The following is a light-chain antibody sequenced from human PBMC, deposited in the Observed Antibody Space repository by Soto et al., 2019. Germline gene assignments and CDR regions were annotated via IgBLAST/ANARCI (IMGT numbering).Light chain of an antibody. CDR1: QSVSSS. J-gene: IGKJ2*02. V-gene: IGKV3-15*01. Sequence: EIVLTQSPGTLSLSLGERATLSCRASQSVSSSYVAWYQQKPGQAPRLLIFGTSTRATGIPARFSGSGSGTEFTLTISSLQSEDFAVYYCQQYNNWPPWTFGQGTKLEIK. CDR2: GTS. CDR3: QQYNNWPPWT.